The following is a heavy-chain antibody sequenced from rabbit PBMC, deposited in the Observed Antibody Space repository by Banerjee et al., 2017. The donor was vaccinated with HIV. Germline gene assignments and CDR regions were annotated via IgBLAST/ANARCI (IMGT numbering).Heavy chain of an antibody. CDR2: INTSSGNT. CDR3: ARSIYGIIDYLHPTFNL. D-gene: IGHD8-1*01. V-gene: IGHV1S40*01. J-gene: IGHJ4*01. Sequence: GLEWIACINTSSGNTVYATWAKGRFTISKTSSTTVTLQMTSLTAADTATYFCARSIYGIIDYLHPTFNLWGQGTLVTVS.